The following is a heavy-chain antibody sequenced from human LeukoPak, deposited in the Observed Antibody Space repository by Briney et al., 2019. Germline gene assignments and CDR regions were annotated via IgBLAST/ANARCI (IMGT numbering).Heavy chain of an antibody. V-gene: IGHV4-34*01. J-gene: IGHJ5*02. CDR1: GGSFSDYY. Sequence: SETLSLTCAVYGGSFSDYYWTWIRQPPGKGLEWMGEINHSGSTNYNPSIESRVTISVDTSKKQFFLRLSSVTAADTAVYYCAKGHRYSSGWYWSHWFDPWGQGTLVTVSS. D-gene: IGHD6-19*01. CDR3: AKGHRYSSGWYWSHWFDP. CDR2: INHSGST.